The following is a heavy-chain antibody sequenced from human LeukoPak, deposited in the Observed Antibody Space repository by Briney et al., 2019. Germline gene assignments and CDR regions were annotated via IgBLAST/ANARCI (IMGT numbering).Heavy chain of an antibody. J-gene: IGHJ4*02. CDR3: AKVAVASDY. D-gene: IGHD6-19*01. CDR2: ISYDGSNK. CDR1: GFTFSSYA. V-gene: IGHV3-30-3*01. Sequence: PGGSLRLSCAASGFTFSSYAMHWVRQAPGKGLEWVAVISYDGSNKYYADSVKGRFTISRDNSKNTLYLQMNSLRAEDTAVYYCAKVAVASDYWGQGTLVTVSS.